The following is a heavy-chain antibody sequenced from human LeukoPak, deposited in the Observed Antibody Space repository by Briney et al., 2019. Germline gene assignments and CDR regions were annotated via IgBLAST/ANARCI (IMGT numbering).Heavy chain of an antibody. J-gene: IGHJ3*02. V-gene: IGHV3-74*01. CDR3: ARRGLVPAFDI. CDR2: VNGGGNIT. CDR1: GSTFSSYW. Sequence: PGGSLRLSCAASGSTFSSYWMHWVRQAPGKGLVWLSRVNGGGNITTYADSVRGRFTISRDNAKNTLYLQMNSLRAEDTAVYYCARRGLVPAFDIWGQGTMVSVTS. D-gene: IGHD3-10*02.